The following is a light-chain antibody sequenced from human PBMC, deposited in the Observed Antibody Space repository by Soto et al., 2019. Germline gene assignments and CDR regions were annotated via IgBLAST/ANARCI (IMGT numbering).Light chain of an antibody. CDR3: QQSFRTPQYT. CDR1: QSISNY. CDR2: AAS. V-gene: IGKV1-39*01. J-gene: IGKJ2*01. Sequence: DIQMTQSPSSLSASVGDRVTITCRASQSISNYLNWYQQKPGKAPKLLIYAASSLQSGVPSRFSGSGSGTDFTLTISSLQPEDFATYYCQQSFRTPQYTFGQGTKLEIK.